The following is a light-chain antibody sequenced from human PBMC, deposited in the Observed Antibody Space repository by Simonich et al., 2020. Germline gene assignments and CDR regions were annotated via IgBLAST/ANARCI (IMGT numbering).Light chain of an antibody. V-gene: IGLV2-11*01. J-gene: IGLJ2*01. CDR1: SSAVGGYNY. CDR3: CSYAGSYTLV. Sequence: QSALTQPRSVSGSPGQSVTISCTGTSSAVGGYNYVSWYQKHPGKAPKLMIYDVSKLPSWFPDRFSGSKSGNTASLTIYGLQAEDEADYYCCSYAGSYTLVFGGGTKLTVL. CDR2: DVS.